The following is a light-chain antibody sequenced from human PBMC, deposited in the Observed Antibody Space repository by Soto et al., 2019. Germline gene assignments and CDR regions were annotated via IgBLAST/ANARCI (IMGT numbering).Light chain of an antibody. Sequence: DIILTQSPDTLSLSPGERATLSCRASQNVRTFLAWYQQKPGQAPRLLISDASYRATGVPPRFSGSGSGTDFTLTISRLEPEDFAVYYCQQYGSSPLFGPGTKVDIK. CDR3: QQYGSSPL. V-gene: IGKV3-20*01. CDR2: DAS. CDR1: QNVRTF. J-gene: IGKJ3*01.